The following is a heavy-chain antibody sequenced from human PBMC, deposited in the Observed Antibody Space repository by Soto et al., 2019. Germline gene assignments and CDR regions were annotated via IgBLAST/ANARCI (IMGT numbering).Heavy chain of an antibody. D-gene: IGHD6-13*01. CDR2: ITGSGAAT. V-gene: IGHV3-23*01. Sequence: GVSLRLSCAASGFTFGSDAMSWVRQAPGKGLEWVSAITGSGAATYYADSMKGRFTISRDNSKNTLYLQMNSLGAEDTAVYYCAKRMSGWYYLDYSGQGTLVTVSS. CDR1: GFTFGSDA. CDR3: AKRMSGWYYLDY. J-gene: IGHJ4*02.